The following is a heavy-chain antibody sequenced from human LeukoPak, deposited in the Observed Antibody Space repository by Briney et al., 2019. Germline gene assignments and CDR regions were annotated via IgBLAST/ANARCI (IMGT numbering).Heavy chain of an antibody. CDR1: GGSISTNY. D-gene: IGHD6-13*01. CDR2: IYHSGST. V-gene: IGHV4-38-2*02. Sequence: SETLSLTCTVSGGSISTNYWGWIRQPPGKGLEWIGSIYHSGSTYYNPSLKSRVTISVDTSKSQFSLKLNSVTAADTAVYYCAREIAAAGFSDYWGQGTLVTVSS. CDR3: AREIAAAGFSDY. J-gene: IGHJ4*02.